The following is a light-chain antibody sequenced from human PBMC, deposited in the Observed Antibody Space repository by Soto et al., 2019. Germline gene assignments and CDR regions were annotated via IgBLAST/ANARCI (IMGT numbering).Light chain of an antibody. CDR2: DAV. CDR3: QQYDRSPWT. Sequence: IVLTQSPGTLSLSPGERATLSCRASQSLSSSYLAWYQQKSGQAPRLLIYDAVTRATGIPDRFSGSGSGTDFTLTISRLEPEESAVYYCQQYDRSPWTFGQGTKVEI. J-gene: IGKJ1*01. V-gene: IGKV3-20*01. CDR1: QSLSSSY.